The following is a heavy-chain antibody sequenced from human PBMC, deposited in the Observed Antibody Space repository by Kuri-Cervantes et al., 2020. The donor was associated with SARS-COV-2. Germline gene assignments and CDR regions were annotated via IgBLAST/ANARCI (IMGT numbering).Heavy chain of an antibody. J-gene: IGHJ6*02. CDR1: GGSFSGYY. CDR3: ARSGYIPYYYYYGMDV. V-gene: IGHV4-34*01. Sequence: SETLSLTCAVYGGSFSGYYWSWIRQPPGKGLEWIGSIYYSGSTYYNPSLKSRVAISVDTSKNQFSLKLSSVTAADTAVYYCARSGYIPYYYYYGMDVWGQGTTVTVSS. D-gene: IGHD2-2*02. CDR2: IYYSGST.